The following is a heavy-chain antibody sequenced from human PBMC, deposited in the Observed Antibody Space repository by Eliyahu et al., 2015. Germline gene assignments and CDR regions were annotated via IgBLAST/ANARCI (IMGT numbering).Heavy chain of an antibody. CDR1: GDTFSTYA. V-gene: IGHV1-69*06. D-gene: IGHD3-9*01. CDR3: ARGPDILTGYWDL. CDR2: IVPYFSTV. Sequence: PGSSVKVSCKASGDTFSTYAISWLRQAPGQGLEWIGGIVPYFSTVNYAQKFQGSVTISADRSTTTAYMELSSLRPEDTAVYYCARGPDILTGYWDLWGQGTLVTVSS. J-gene: IGHJ5*02.